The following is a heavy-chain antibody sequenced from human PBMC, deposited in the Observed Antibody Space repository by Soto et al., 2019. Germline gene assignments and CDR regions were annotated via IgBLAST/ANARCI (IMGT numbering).Heavy chain of an antibody. CDR3: VRGASLNFDY. CDR2: VNWNGGST. Sequence: GGSLRLSCAASGCTFDDYGMSWARQAPGKGLEWVSGVNWNGGSTGYADSVKGRSTISRDNAKNSLYLQMNSLRAEDTAFYYCVRGASLNFDYWGQGTLVTVSS. CDR1: GCTFDDYG. D-gene: IGHD1-26*01. J-gene: IGHJ4*02. V-gene: IGHV3-20*04.